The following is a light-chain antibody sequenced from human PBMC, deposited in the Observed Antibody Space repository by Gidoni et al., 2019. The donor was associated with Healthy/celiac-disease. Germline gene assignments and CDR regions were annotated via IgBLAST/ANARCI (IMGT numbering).Light chain of an antibody. V-gene: IGKV3-11*01. Sequence: ERVLTQTPATLSLSQGERATLSCRASQSVSSYLAWYQQKPGQAPRLLIYDASNRATGIPARFSGSVSGTDFTLSISCLAPEDFAVYYCQQRSNCLTFGGGTKVEIK. CDR2: DAS. CDR3: QQRSNCLT. CDR1: QSVSSY. J-gene: IGKJ4*01.